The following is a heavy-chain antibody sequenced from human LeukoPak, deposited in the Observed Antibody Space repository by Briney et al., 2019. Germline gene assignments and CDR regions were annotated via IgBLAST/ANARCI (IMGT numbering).Heavy chain of an antibody. J-gene: IGHJ4*02. CDR3: AATSNYVHY. V-gene: IGHV4-61*09. D-gene: IGHD2-2*01. Sequence: SRTLSPTCTVSGGSISSGVYYWSWIRQPAGKGLEWIGHIYTSGTTNYNPSLKSRVTISVDTSKNQFSLKLSSVTAADTAVYYFAATSNYVHYWAQGTLVTVSS. CDR2: IYTSGTT. CDR1: GGSISSGVYY.